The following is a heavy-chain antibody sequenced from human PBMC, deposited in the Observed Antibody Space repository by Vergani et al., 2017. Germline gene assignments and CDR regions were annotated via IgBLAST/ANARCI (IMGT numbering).Heavy chain of an antibody. D-gene: IGHD2-15*01. CDR1: GGSINSHNYY. CDR2: IHTSGST. J-gene: IGHJ4*02. CDR3: ARGRXLGDSCYKPLFDC. V-gene: IGHV4-61*02. Sequence: QVQLQESGPGLVKPSQTLSLTCTVSGGSINSHNYYWSWIRQPAGKGLEWIGRIHTSGSTNYNPSLKSRVTMSEDTSKNQFSLNLTSVTAAGTAVYFCARGRXLGDSCYKPLFDCWGEEMLVADSS.